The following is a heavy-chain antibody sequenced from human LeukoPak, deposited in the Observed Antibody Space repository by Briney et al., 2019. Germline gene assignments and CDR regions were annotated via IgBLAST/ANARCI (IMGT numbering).Heavy chain of an antibody. CDR3: AREGVPDF. CDR1: GFTFRSYW. J-gene: IGHJ4*02. CDR2: IKQDQSVK. Sequence: GGSLRLSCAASGFTFRSYWMSWARQAPGKGLEWVANIKQDQSVKYYVDSVKGRFTISRGNAKKSLYLQMDSLRVEDTAIYYCAREGVPDFWGQGTLVTVSS. V-gene: IGHV3-7*01. D-gene: IGHD2-8*01.